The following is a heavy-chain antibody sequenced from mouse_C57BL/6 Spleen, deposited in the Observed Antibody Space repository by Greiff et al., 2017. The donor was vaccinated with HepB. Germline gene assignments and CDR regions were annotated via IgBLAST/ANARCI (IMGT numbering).Heavy chain of an antibody. V-gene: IGHV5-9*01. CDR2: ISGGGGNT. CDR3: ARHEYIRYYFDY. D-gene: IGHD1-1*01. CDR1: GFTFSSYT. Sequence: EVMLVESGGGLVKPGGSLKLSCAASGFTFSSYTMSWVRQTPEKRLEWVATISGGGGNTYYPDSVKGRFTISRDNAKNTLYLQLSSLRSEDTALFYCARHEYIRYYFDYWGQGTTLTVSS. J-gene: IGHJ2*01.